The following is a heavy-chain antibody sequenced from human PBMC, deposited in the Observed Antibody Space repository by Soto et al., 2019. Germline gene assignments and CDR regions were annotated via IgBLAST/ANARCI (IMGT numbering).Heavy chain of an antibody. Sequence: GGSLRLSCAASGFTFDDYAMHWGRQAPGKGLEWVSGISWNSGSIGYADSVKGRFTISRDNAKNSLYLQMNSLRAEDTALYYCAKDSAGMGRYYFDYWGQGTLVTVSS. V-gene: IGHV3-9*01. J-gene: IGHJ4*02. CDR3: AKDSAGMGRYYFDY. CDR2: ISWNSGSI. D-gene: IGHD6-13*01. CDR1: GFTFDDYA.